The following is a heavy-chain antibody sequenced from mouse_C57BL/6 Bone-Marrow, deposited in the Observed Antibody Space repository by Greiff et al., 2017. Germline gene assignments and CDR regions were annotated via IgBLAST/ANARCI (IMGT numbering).Heavy chain of an antibody. CDR2: IDPSDSYT. CDR3: ARDWMDD. Sequence: QVQLQQPGAELVRPGTSVTLSCKASGYTFTSYWMHWVKQRPGQGLEWIGVIDPSDSYTNYNQKFKGKATLTVDTSSSTAYMQLSSLTSEDSAVXYCARDWMDDWGQGTSVTVSS. D-gene: IGHD4-1*01. V-gene: IGHV1-59*01. J-gene: IGHJ4*01. CDR1: GYTFTSYW.